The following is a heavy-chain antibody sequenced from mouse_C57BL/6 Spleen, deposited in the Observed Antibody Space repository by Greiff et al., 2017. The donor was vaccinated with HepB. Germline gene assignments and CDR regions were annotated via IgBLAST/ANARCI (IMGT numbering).Heavy chain of an antibody. CDR1: GYTFTDYY. CDR2: INPNNGGT. CDR3: ARDDHEWFAY. V-gene: IGHV1-26*01. Sequence: EVQLQQSGPELVKPGASVKISCKASGYTFTDYYMNWVKQSHGKSLEWIGDINPNNGGTSYNQKFKGKATLTVDKSSSTAYMELRSLTSEDSAVYYCARDDHEWFAYWGQGTLVTVSA. J-gene: IGHJ3*01.